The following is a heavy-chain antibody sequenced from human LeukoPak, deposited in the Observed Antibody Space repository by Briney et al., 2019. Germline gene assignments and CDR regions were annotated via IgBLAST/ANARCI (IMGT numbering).Heavy chain of an antibody. CDR2: IWYDGSNK. J-gene: IGHJ4*02. CDR3: ARTHDFWSGYADY. Sequence: GGSLRLSCAASGFTFSSYGMHWVRQAPGKGLEWVAVIWYDGSNKYYADSVKGRFTISRDNAKNSLYLQMNSLRAEDTAVYYCARTHDFWSGYADYWGQGTLVTVSS. CDR1: GFTFSSYG. D-gene: IGHD3-3*01. V-gene: IGHV3-33*03.